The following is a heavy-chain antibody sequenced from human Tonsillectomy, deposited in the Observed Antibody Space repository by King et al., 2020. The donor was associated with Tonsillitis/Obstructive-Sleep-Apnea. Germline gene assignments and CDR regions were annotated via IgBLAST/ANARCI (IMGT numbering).Heavy chain of an antibody. CDR1: GFTFNNYA. CDR3: AKRDGGEYYLDF. D-gene: IGHD4-23*01. Sequence: VQLVESGGGLVQPGGSLRLSCAASGFTFNNYAMNWVRQAPGMGLEWVSTISASGGNTFYADSVKGRFTISRDNSKNTLYLQMNSLRAEDTAVYYCAKRDGGEYYLDFWGQGTLVTVSS. CDR2: ISASGGNT. J-gene: IGHJ4*02. V-gene: IGHV3-23*04.